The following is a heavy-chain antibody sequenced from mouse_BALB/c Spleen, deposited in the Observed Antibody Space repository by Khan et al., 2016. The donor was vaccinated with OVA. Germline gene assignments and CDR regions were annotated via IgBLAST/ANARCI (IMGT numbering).Heavy chain of an antibody. D-gene: IGHD1-1*01. Sequence: VRLQQSGAELVKPGASVKLSCTTSGFNIKDTYIHWVKQRPEQGLVWIGRIDPANGYTKFDPRFRGQATITTDTSSNTAYLQLSSLTSEDTAVYYCARSTYYDGSYWGQGTLVTVSS. CDR3: ARSTYYDGSY. CDR1: GFNIKDTY. CDR2: IDPANGYT. V-gene: IGHV14-3*02. J-gene: IGHJ3*01.